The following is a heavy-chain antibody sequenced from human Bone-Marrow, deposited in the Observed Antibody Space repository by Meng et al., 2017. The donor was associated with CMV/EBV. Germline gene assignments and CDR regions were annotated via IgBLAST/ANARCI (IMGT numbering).Heavy chain of an antibody. V-gene: IGHV3-7*01. CDR1: GFTFSSYW. J-gene: IGHJ4*02. Sequence: GESLKISCAASGFTFSSYWMSWVRQAPGKGLEWVANIKQDGSEKYYVDSVKGRFTISRDNAKNSLYLQMNSLRAEDTAVYYCARSDYGVLFDYWGQGTRVTGSS. D-gene: IGHD4-17*01. CDR2: IKQDGSEK. CDR3: ARSDYGVLFDY.